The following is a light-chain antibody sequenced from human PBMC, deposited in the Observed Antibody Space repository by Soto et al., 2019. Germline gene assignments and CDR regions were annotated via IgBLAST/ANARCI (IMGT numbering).Light chain of an antibody. Sequence: DIVMTQSPDSLAVSLGERATINCKSSQSVLFTSNNRNYIGWYQQKPGQSPTLLIYWASTRESGVPDRFSGSGSGTAVTLTINNVQAEDVAVYYCQQYYSIPQTFGQGTKLESK. J-gene: IGKJ2*01. V-gene: IGKV4-1*01. CDR1: QSVLFTSNNRNY. CDR3: QQYYSIPQT. CDR2: WAS.